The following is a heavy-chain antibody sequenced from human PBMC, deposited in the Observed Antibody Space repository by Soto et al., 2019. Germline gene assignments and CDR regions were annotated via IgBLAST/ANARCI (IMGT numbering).Heavy chain of an antibody. CDR3: ARADEILTVYYTCDY. J-gene: IGHJ4*02. D-gene: IGHD3-9*01. V-gene: IGHV1-3*01. Sequence: ASVKVSCKASGYTFTSYAMHWVRQAPGQRLEWMGWINAGNGNTKYSQKFQGRVTITRDTSASTAYMELSGLRSEDTAVYYCARADEILTVYYTCDYGGQGPLVTVSS. CDR1: GYTFTSYA. CDR2: INAGNGNT.